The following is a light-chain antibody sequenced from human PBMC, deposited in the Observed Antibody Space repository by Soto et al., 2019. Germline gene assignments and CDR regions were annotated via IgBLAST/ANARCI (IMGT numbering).Light chain of an antibody. CDR3: QQRSNWPPLLT. CDR2: DAS. Sequence: ETVLTQSPATLSLSPGERATLSCRASQSVASYLAWYQQKPGHAPRRVIYDASTRGTAIPARFSGSRSGTDFTLTITSLETEDFAVYYCQQRSNWPPLLTFGGGTKVEIK. CDR1: QSVASY. V-gene: IGKV3-11*01. J-gene: IGKJ4*02.